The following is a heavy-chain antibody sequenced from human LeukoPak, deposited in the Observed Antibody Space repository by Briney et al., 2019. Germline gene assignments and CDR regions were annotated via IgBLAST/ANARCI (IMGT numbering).Heavy chain of an antibody. CDR3: ARDDFSGSYCD. Sequence: GSLRLSCAASGFTFSDYYMSWIRQAPGKGLEWVANIKGDGSEKYYVDSVKGRFTISRDNTRNSLYLQMNSLRADDTATYYCARDDFSGSYCDWGQGTLVTVSS. CDR2: IKGDGSEK. CDR1: GFTFSDYY. V-gene: IGHV3-7*01. D-gene: IGHD1-26*01. J-gene: IGHJ4*02.